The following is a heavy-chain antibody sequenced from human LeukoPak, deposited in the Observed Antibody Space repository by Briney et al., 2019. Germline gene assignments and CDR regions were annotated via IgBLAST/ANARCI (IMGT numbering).Heavy chain of an antibody. CDR1: GYTFSSYG. J-gene: IGHJ5*02. V-gene: IGHV1-18*01. CDR2: ISGYNGNT. CDR3: ARSNIAINWFDP. Sequence: GASVKVSCKASGYTFSSYGISWVRQAPGQGLEWMGWISGYNGNTNYAQKLQGRVTMTTDTSTSTAYMELRSLRSDDTAVYYYARSNIAINWFDPWGQGTLVTVSS. D-gene: IGHD5-12*01.